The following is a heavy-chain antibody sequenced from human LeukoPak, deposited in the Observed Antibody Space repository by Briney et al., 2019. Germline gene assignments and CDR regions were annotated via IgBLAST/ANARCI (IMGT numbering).Heavy chain of an antibody. CDR3: ARETKRYFDWFRRTNWFDP. CDR2: INPNSGGT. D-gene: IGHD3-9*01. V-gene: IGHV1-2*02. CDR1: GYTSTGYY. J-gene: IGHJ5*02. Sequence: GASVKVSCKASGYTSTGYYMHWVRQAPGQGLEWMGWINPNSGGTNYAQKFQGRVTMTRDTSISTAYMELSRLRSDDTAVYYCARETKRYFDWFRRTNWFDPWGQGTLVTVSS.